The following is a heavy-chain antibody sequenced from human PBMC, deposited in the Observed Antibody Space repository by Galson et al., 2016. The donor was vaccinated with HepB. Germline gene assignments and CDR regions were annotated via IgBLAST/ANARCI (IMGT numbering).Heavy chain of an antibody. V-gene: IGHV4-39*01. CDR2: IFYTGDT. J-gene: IGHJ4*02. CDR3: AKQSVTGVGHRGYFDY. D-gene: IGHD3-10*01. CDR1: GDSINNSPYD. Sequence: SETLSLTCTVSGDSINNSPYDWAWFRQPPGKGLEWIGSIFYTGDTYYSSPKGRIAISVDTSKNQFSLKLNSVTAADTALYCCAKQSVTGVGHRGYFDYWGQGSLVTVSS.